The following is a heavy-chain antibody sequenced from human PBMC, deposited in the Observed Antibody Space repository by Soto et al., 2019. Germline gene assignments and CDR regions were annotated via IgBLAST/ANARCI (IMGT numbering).Heavy chain of an antibody. CDR2: ISAYNGNT. CDR3: ARNMATTRPEVCAADY. CDR1: GYTFTSYG. V-gene: IGHV1-18*04. Sequence: VASVKVSCKASGYTFTSYGISWVRQAPGQGLEWMGWISAYNGNTNYAQKLQGRVTMTTDTSTSTAYMELRSLRSDDTAVYYCARNMATTRPEVCAADYWGQGTLVTVSS. J-gene: IGHJ4*02. D-gene: IGHD5-12*01.